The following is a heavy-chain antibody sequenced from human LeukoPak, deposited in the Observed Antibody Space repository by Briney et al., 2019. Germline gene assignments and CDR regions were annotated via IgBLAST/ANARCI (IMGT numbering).Heavy chain of an antibody. CDR3: ARWRGPTVPYFDY. V-gene: IGHV3-53*01. J-gene: IGHJ4*02. D-gene: IGHD4-17*01. CDR1: GLTVSSNY. Sequence: PGGSLRLSCAASGLTVSSNYMSWVRQAPGKGLEWVSVIYSGGSTYYADSVKGRFTISRDNSKNTLYLQMNSLRAEDTAVYYCARWRGPTVPYFDYWGQGTLVTVSS. CDR2: IYSGGST.